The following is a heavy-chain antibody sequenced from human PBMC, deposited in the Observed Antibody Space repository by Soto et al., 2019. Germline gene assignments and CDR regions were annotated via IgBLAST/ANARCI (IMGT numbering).Heavy chain of an antibody. CDR3: ARVGNSGSYYRPLYYFDY. Sequence: EVQLVESGGGLVQPGGSLRLSCAASGFTFSSYSMNWVRQAPGKGLEWVSYISSSSSYTNYADSVKGRFTISRDNAKNSLYLQMNSLRAEDTAVYYCARVGNSGSYYRPLYYFDYWGQGTLVTVSS. V-gene: IGHV3-48*04. CDR2: ISSSSSYT. D-gene: IGHD1-26*01. J-gene: IGHJ4*02. CDR1: GFTFSSYS.